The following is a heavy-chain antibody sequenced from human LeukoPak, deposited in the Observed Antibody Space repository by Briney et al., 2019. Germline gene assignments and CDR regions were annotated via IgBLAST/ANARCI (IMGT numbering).Heavy chain of an antibody. D-gene: IGHD6-19*01. CDR1: GGSISSSSYY. CDR2: IYYSGST. J-gene: IGHJ4*02. V-gene: IGHV4-39*01. Sequence: SETLSLTCTVSGGSISSSSYYWGWIRQPPGKGLEWIGSIYYSGSTYYNPSLKSRVTISVDTSKNQFSLKLSSVTAADTAVYYCASKIAVAGTLFDYWGQGTLVTVSS. CDR3: ASKIAVAGTLFDY.